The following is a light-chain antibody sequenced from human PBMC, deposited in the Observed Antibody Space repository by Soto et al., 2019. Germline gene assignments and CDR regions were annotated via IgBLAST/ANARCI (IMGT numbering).Light chain of an antibody. J-gene: IGKJ5*01. Sequence: EVVLTQSPVTLSLSPGERATLSCRASQSFRGLLAWSQQKPGQATRLLIYDAYNRATGIPPRFSGTGAGAHFTLTLSSLEPEDSAVYYCQQRHMWPITFGQGTSLEI. CDR1: QSFRGL. CDR3: QQRHMWPIT. V-gene: IGKV3-11*01. CDR2: DAY.